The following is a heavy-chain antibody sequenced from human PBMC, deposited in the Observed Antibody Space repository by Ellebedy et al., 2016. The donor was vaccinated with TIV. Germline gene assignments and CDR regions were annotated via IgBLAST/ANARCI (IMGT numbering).Heavy chain of an antibody. Sequence: GESLKISCAASGFTVSDWYMGWLRQAPGKGLEWLSYISGGSTDTNYADSVRGRFTISRDNAMNSLFLQMHSLRAEDTAVYYCATGEQIRQPNYWGQGTLVTVSS. D-gene: IGHD1/OR15-1a*01. CDR1: GFTVSDWY. J-gene: IGHJ4*02. CDR3: ATGEQIRQPNY. V-gene: IGHV3-11*06. CDR2: ISGGSTDT.